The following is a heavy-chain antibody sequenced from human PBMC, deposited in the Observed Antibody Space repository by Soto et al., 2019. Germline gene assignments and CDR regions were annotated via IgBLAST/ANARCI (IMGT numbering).Heavy chain of an antibody. D-gene: IGHD3-22*01. Sequence: PSETLSLTCTVSGGSISSYYWSWIRQPPGKGLEWIGYIYYSGSTNYNPSLKSRVTISVDTSKNQFSLKLSSVTAADTAVYYCARSYYDSSGYIYWGQGTLVTVSS. CDR2: IYYSGST. J-gene: IGHJ4*02. CDR3: ARSYYDSSGYIY. V-gene: IGHV4-59*01. CDR1: GGSISSYY.